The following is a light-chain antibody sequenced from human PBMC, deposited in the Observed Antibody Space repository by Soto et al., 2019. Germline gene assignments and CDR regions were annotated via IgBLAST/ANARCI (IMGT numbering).Light chain of an antibody. CDR2: KAS. Sequence: DIQMTHSPSTLSASVGDRLSITCRASQSITNWLAWYQQKPGKAPKLLIYKASSLQSEVPSRFSGSASGPEFTLTISSLQPDHFATYYCQQYHSYPFTFGPGTKVDI. V-gene: IGKV1-5*03. J-gene: IGKJ3*01. CDR3: QQYHSYPFT. CDR1: QSITNW.